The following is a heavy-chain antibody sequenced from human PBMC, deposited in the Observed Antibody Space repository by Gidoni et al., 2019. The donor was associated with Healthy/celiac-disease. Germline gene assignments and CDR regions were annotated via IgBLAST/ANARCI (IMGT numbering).Heavy chain of an antibody. D-gene: IGHD6-19*01. CDR2: ISGSGGST. CDR1: GFTFNRYA. V-gene: IGHV3-23*01. CDR3: AKDEQQWLVVDAFDI. Sequence: EVQLLESGGGLVQPGGSLSPSCSASGFTFNRYAMSWVRQAPGKGLEWVSAISGSGGSTYYADSVKGRFTISRDNSKNTLYLQMNSLRAEDTAVYYCAKDEQQWLVVDAFDIWGQGTMVTVSS. J-gene: IGHJ3*02.